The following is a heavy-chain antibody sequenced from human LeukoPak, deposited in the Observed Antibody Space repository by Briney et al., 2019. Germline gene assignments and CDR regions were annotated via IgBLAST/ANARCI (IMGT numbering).Heavy chain of an antibody. V-gene: IGHV4-34*01. Sequence: KPSETLSLTCAVYGGSFSGYYWSWIRQPPGKGLEWIGEINHSGSTNYNPSLKSRVAISVDTSKNQFSLKLSSVTAADTAVYYCARVATAAGHTFDYWGQGTLVTVSS. D-gene: IGHD6-13*01. CDR3: ARVATAAGHTFDY. CDR2: INHSGST. J-gene: IGHJ4*02. CDR1: GGSFSGYY.